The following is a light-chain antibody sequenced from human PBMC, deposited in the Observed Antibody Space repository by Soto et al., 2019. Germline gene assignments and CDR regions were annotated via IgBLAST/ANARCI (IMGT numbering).Light chain of an antibody. CDR3: QHLNSYPRT. CDR1: QGIDSY. CDR2: AVY. J-gene: IGKJ1*01. V-gene: IGKV1-9*01. Sequence: DIQLTQSPSFLSASVGDRVTITCRASQGIDSYLAWYQKKPGKAPKLLLYAVYTLQSGVPSRFSGSGSGTEFPLTISGLQPEDFANYYCQHLNSYPRTFGQGTKVEIK.